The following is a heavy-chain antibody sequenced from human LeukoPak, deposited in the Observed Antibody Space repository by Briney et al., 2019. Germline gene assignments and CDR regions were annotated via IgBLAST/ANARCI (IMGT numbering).Heavy chain of an antibody. CDR2: IAYDGNNT. CDR3: AKTGMLRRVGYLDV. CDR1: GFTFSSYS. D-gene: IGHD1-1*01. J-gene: IGHJ6*04. V-gene: IGHV3-30*18. Sequence: PGRSLRLSCAASGFTFSSYSMNWVRQAPGKGLEWVAVIAYDGNNTYYGDSVRGRFTISRDNSKKMVYLEMNSLRVEDTAVYYCAKTGMLRRVGYLDVWGKGTAVIVSS.